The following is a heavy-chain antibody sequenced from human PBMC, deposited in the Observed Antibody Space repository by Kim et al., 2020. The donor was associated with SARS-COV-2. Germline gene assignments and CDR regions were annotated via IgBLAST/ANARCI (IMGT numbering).Heavy chain of an antibody. D-gene: IGHD1-26*01. V-gene: IGHV4-34*01. J-gene: IGHJ6*02. CDR3: ARGLRVGATPYYYYGMDV. Sequence: KSRVTISVDTSKNQFSLKLSAVTAADTAVYYCARGLRVGATPYYYYGMDVWGQGTTVTVSS.